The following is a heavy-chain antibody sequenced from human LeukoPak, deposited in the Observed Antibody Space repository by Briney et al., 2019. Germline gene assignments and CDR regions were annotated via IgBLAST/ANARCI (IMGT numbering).Heavy chain of an antibody. CDR2: IYYSGST. CDR3: ARDAAYGDYPFDY. V-gene: IGHV4-61*01. Sequence: SETLSHTSIVSGGSVSSGSYYCSWTRHPPAKGLEWIGYIYYSGSTNYNPSLKSRVTISVDTSKNQFSLKLSSVTAADTAVYYCARDAAYGDYPFDYWGQGTLVTVSS. CDR1: GGSVSSGSYY. J-gene: IGHJ4*02. D-gene: IGHD4-17*01.